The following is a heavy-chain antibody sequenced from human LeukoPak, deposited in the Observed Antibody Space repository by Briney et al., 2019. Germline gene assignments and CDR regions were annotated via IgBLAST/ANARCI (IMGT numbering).Heavy chain of an antibody. D-gene: IGHD4-23*01. CDR1: GASIYNSGYY. Sequence: PSETLSLTCSVTGASIYNSGYYWNWIRQYPGKGLEWIGYIFHSGATYYNPSLKSRVTMSIDASKTHFSLRLTSVTAADTAVYYCARDFHGGWYFDLWGRGTLVIVSS. V-gene: IGHV4-31*03. CDR3: ARDFHGGWYFDL. CDR2: IFHSGAT. J-gene: IGHJ2*01.